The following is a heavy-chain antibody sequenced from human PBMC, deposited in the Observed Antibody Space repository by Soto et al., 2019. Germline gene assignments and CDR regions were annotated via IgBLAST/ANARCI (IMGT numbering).Heavy chain of an antibody. D-gene: IGHD3-3*01. CDR1: GFTFSRHT. J-gene: IGHJ4*02. CDR2: ISDDGSNT. Sequence: QVQLVESGGGVVQPGRSLRLSCAASGFTFSRHTMHWVRQAPGKGPEWVAAISDDGSNTYYADSVKGRFTISRDNSKNALYLQMNSLSSEDTAVHHCGREVYDDFWSGFNHHPYYFDDWGQGTMVAVSS. CDR3: GREVYDDFWSGFNHHPYYFDD. V-gene: IGHV3-30-3*01.